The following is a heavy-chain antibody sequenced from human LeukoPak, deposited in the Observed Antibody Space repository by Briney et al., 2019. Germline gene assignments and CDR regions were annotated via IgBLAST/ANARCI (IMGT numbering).Heavy chain of an antibody. CDR3: GRGPGYSRD. V-gene: IGHV4-4*09. J-gene: IGHJ1*01. Sequence: SEALSLSCNVSGDSVSSGYWTWIRQSPAKGLEWIGFIYDNGVTDYNPSLKSRLIISLDTSKNQFSLNLRSVSAADSAIYCAGRGPGYSRDWGQGNLDSVSS. CDR1: GDSVSSGY. D-gene: IGHD2-15*01. CDR2: IYDNGVT.